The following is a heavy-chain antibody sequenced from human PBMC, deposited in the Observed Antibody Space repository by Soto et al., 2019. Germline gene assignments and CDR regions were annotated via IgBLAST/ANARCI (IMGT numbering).Heavy chain of an antibody. CDR1: GGSMSGYY. V-gene: IGHV4-59*01. J-gene: IGHJ2*01. CDR3: ARAFAGTGAYWYFDL. D-gene: IGHD2-8*02. Sequence: QVQLQESGPGLVKPSETLSLSCTVSGGSMSGYYWTWIRQPPGKGLEWIGYIYYSGSTHYTPSLKSRVTMSLDTSKNQFSLDLTSVTAADTAVYYCARAFAGTGAYWYFDLWGCGTLVTVSS. CDR2: IYYSGST.